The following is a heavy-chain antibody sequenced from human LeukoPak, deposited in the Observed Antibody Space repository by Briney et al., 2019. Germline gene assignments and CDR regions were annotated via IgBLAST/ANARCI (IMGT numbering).Heavy chain of an antibody. J-gene: IGHJ6*03. D-gene: IGHD2-15*01. CDR1: GFTFSSYS. V-gene: IGHV3-21*04. CDR3: ARVLRYCSGGNCYSGGLGYMDV. Sequence: GGSLRLSCAASGFTFSSYSMNWVRQAPGKGLEWVSSISSSSIYIYYADSMKGRFTISRDNAKNSLFLQMNSLRAEDTAVYYCARVLRYCSGGNCYSGGLGYMDVWGKGTTVTISS. CDR2: ISSSSIYI.